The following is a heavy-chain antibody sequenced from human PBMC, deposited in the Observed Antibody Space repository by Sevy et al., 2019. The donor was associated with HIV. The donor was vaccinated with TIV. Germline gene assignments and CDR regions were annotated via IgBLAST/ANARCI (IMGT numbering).Heavy chain of an antibody. CDR1: GFTFGDYC. J-gene: IGHJ4*02. Sequence: GGSPRLSCTASGFTFGDYCMSWVRQAPGKGLEWISFIKSKAYGGTTGNAASVKGRFTISRDDSKSIAYLQMNNLQTEDTAVYFCTRWSGSQSIFDYWGRGTLVTVSS. CDR2: IKSKAYGGTT. CDR3: TRWSGSQSIFDY. D-gene: IGHD1-26*01. V-gene: IGHV3-49*04.